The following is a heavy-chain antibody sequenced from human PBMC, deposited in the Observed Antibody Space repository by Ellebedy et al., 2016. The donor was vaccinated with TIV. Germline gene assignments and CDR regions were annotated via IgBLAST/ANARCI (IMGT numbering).Heavy chain of an antibody. CDR3: ARGARVFRYNWFDP. CDR2: SNPNSGGT. CDR1: GYTFTGYY. Sequence: AASVKVSCKASGYTFTGYYMHWVRQAPGQGLEWMGGSNPNSGGTNYAQKFQGWVTMTRATSISTAYMGLRRLRCDDTAVYYCARGARVFRYNWFDPWGQGTLVTVSS. J-gene: IGHJ5*02. D-gene: IGHD6-13*01. V-gene: IGHV1-2*04.